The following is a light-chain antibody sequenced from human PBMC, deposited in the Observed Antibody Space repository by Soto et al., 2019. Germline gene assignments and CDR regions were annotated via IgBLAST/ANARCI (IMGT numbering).Light chain of an antibody. V-gene: IGKV1-33*01. CDR3: QQYDAVPPYT. Sequence: DIPMTQSPSSLSASVGDRVTITCQASQDISTHLNWYQQKPGKAPKLLIYSASTLHTGVPSRFIGGGSGTDFSFTINSLQPEDIATYYCQQYDAVPPYTFGQGTKLDIK. CDR2: SAS. CDR1: QDISTH. J-gene: IGKJ2*01.